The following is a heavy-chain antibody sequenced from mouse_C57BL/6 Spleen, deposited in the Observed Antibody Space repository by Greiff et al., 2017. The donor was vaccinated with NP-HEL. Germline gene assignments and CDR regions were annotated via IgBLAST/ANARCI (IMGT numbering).Heavy chain of an antibody. CDR1: GYSITSGYY. Sequence: DVKLQESGPGLVKPSQSLSLTCSVTGYSITSGYYWNWIRQPPGNKLEWMGYISYDGSNNYNPSLKNRISITRDTSKNQFFLKLNSVTTEDTATYYCARRDYYAMDYWGQGTSVTVSS. V-gene: IGHV3-6*01. J-gene: IGHJ4*01. CDR3: ARRDYYAMDY. CDR2: ISYDGSN.